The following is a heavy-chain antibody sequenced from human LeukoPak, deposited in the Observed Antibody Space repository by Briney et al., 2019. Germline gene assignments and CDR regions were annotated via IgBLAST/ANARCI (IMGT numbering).Heavy chain of an antibody. CDR2: ISSSGST. CDR3: ARHAPSWELFMSEQFGWFDP. V-gene: IGHV4-61*02. D-gene: IGHD1-26*01. J-gene: IGHJ5*02. Sequence: PSETLSLTCTVSGDSISSGDYYWSWIRQPAGTGLEWIGRISSSGSTNYNPSLKSRVTISVDTSKNQFSLKLSSVTAADTAVYYCARHAPSWELFMSEQFGWFDPWGQGTLVTVSS. CDR1: GDSISSGDYY.